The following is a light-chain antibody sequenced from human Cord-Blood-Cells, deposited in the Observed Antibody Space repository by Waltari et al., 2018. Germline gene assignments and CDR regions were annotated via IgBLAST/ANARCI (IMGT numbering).Light chain of an antibody. CDR3: SSYTSSSTVV. CDR2: EVS. CDR1: SSDVGGYNH. Sequence: QSALTQPAYVSGSPGQSITISCTGTSSDVGGYNHVSWYQQHPGKAPKLMIYEVSNRPSGVSNRFSGSKSGNTASLTISGLQAEDEADYYCSSYTSSSTVVFGGGTKLTVL. V-gene: IGLV2-14*01. J-gene: IGLJ2*01.